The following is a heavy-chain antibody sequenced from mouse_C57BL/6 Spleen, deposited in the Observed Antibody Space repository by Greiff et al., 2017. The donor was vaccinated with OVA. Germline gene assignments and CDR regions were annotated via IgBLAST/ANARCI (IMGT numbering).Heavy chain of an antibody. J-gene: IGHJ4*01. Sequence: VQLQESGPELVKPGASVKISCKASGYAFSSSWMNWVKQRPGKGLEWIGRIYPGDGDTHYNGTFKGKATLTADKTSSTAYMQLSSLTSEDSAVYFCAREREYAMDYWGQGTSVTVSS. CDR2: IYPGDGDT. V-gene: IGHV1-82*01. CDR3: AREREYAMDY. CDR1: GYAFSSSW.